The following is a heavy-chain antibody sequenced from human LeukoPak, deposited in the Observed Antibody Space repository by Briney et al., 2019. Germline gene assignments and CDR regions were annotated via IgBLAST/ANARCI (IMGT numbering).Heavy chain of an antibody. J-gene: IGHJ6*02. CDR1: GYTFTSYG. CDR3: ARRSSGFPFLYYYGMDV. Sequence: ASVKVSCKASGYTFTSYGISWVRQAPGQGLEWMGWISAYNGNTNYAQKLQGRVTMTTDTSASTAYMELSSLRSEDTAVYYCARRSSGFPFLYYYGMDVWGQGTTVTVSS. CDR2: ISAYNGNT. V-gene: IGHV1-18*01. D-gene: IGHD6-19*01.